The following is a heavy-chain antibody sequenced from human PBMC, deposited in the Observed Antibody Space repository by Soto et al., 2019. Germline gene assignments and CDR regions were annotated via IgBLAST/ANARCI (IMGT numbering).Heavy chain of an antibody. Sequence: SLTCTVSGGSISSGDYYWSWIRQPPGKGLEWIGYIYYSGSTNYNPSLKSRVTISVDRSKNQFSLKLSSVTAADTAVYYCARGGVDYYDSSGYYFSPYYFDYWGQGTLVTVSS. CDR1: GGSISSGDYY. J-gene: IGHJ4*02. CDR2: IYYSGST. V-gene: IGHV4-30-4*01. CDR3: ARGGVDYYDSSGYYFSPYYFDY. D-gene: IGHD3-22*01.